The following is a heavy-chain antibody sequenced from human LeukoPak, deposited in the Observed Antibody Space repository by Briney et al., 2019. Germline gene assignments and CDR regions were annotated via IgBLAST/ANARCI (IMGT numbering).Heavy chain of an antibody. CDR3: AELGITMIGGV. Sequence: PGGSLRLSCEASGFPFNNYAMNWVRQAPGKGLEWVSYISSSGSTIYYADSVKGRFTISRDNAKNSLYLQMNSLRAEDTAVYYCAELGITMIGGVWGKGTTVTISS. CDR1: GFPFNNYA. CDR2: ISSSGSTI. J-gene: IGHJ6*04. V-gene: IGHV3-48*03. D-gene: IGHD3-10*02.